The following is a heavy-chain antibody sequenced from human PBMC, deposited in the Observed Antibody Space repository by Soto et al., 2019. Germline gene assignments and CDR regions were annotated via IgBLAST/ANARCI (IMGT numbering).Heavy chain of an antibody. CDR3: AKVAGGLGYFDL. J-gene: IGHJ2*01. CDR1: GFIFSDYA. Sequence: GGSLRLSCVASGFIFSDYAMTWIRQAPGKGPEWVATISATGGNIEYRESLKGRFTISRDNSKKMVYLQINGLTADDTAVYYCAKVAGGLGYFDLGGRGTLVTVSS. V-gene: IGHV3-23*01. D-gene: IGHD3-16*01. CDR2: ISATGGNI.